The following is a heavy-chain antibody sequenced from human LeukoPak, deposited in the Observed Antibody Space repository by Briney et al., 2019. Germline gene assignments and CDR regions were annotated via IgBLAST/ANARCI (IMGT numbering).Heavy chain of an antibody. J-gene: IGHJ4*02. V-gene: IGHV3-48*01. CDR2: ISSSSSRRGISAI. CDR3: ARRPKTGKNFDY. CDR1: GFTFSSYS. Sequence: GGSLRLSCAASGFTFSSYSMNWVRQAPGKGLEWLSYISSSSSRRGISAIYYADSVKGRFTISRDNAKNSLYLQMNSLRAEDTAVYYCARRPKTGKNFDYWGQGTLVTVSS. D-gene: IGHD7-27*01.